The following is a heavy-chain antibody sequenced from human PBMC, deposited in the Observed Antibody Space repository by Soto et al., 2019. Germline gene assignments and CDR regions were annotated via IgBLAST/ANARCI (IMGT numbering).Heavy chain of an antibody. CDR2: IIPIFGTA. J-gene: IGHJ6*02. CDR3: ARAREPITMIVVVDYYYGMDV. Sequence: GASVKVSCKASGGTFGSYAISWVRQAPGQGLEWMGGIIPIFGTANYAQKFQGRVTITADESTSTTYMELSSLRSEDTAVYYCARAREPITMIVVVDYYYGMDVWGQGTTVTVSS. V-gene: IGHV1-69*13. D-gene: IGHD3-22*01. CDR1: GGTFGSYA.